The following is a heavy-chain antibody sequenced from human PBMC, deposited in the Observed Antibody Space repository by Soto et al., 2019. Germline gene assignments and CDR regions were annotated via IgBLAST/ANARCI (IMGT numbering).Heavy chain of an antibody. V-gene: IGHV3-33*01. Sequence: QVQLVESGGGVVQPGRSLRLSCAASGFTFSSYGMHWVRQAPGKGLEWVAVIWYDGSNKYYADSVKGRFTISRDNSKNTLYLQMNSLRAEDTAVYYCARESGYCISTSCPGAFDIWGQGTMVTVSS. CDR1: GFTFSSYG. D-gene: IGHD2-2*03. J-gene: IGHJ3*02. CDR3: ARESGYCISTSCPGAFDI. CDR2: IWYDGSNK.